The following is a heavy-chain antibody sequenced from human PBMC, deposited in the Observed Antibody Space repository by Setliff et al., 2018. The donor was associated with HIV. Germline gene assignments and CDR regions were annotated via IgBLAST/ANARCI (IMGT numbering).Heavy chain of an antibody. V-gene: IGHV1-69*10. J-gene: IGHJ4*02. CDR2: TNPQSDIA. CDR3: VRVGPWYYARSGYLASWDY. CDR1: GFTFNHYA. Sequence: SVKVSCKASGFTFNHYALSWVRQAPGQRPEWMGGTNPQSDIANYAQRFQGRVTITADHSATTTYMELTSLRADDTAVYYCVRVGPWYYARSGYLASWDYWGQGTLVTVSS. D-gene: IGHD3-22*01.